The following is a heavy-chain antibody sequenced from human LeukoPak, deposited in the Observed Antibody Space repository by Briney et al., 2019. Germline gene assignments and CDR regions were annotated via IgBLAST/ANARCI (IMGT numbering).Heavy chain of an antibody. CDR1: HGSISRYY. Sequence: PSETLSLTCIVSHGSISRYYWSWIRQPPGKGLEWIGHIYYSGSTEYSPSLKSRVTISVDTSENQVSLKVTSVTAADTAVFYCARLQNRGFDYGYDDAFDVSGQGTMVTVSS. CDR3: ARLQNRGFDYGYDDAFDV. D-gene: IGHD5-18*01. V-gene: IGHV4-59*08. CDR2: IYYSGST. J-gene: IGHJ3*01.